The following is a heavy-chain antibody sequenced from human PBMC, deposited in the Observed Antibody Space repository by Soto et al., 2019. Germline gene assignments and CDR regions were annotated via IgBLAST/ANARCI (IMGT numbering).Heavy chain of an antibody. D-gene: IGHD3-3*01. J-gene: IGHJ5*02. CDR1: GGSFSGYY. V-gene: IGHV4-34*01. CDR2: INHSGST. CDR3: ARAHPTRITIFGVVGFNWFDP. Sequence: SETLSLTCAVYGGSFSGYYWSWIRQPPGKGLEWIGEINHSGSTNYNPSLKSRVTISVDTSKNQFSLKLSSVTAADTAAYYCARAHPTRITIFGVVGFNWFDPWGQGTLVTVSS.